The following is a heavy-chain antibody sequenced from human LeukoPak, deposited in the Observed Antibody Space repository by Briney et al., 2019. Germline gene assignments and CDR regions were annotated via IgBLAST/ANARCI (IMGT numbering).Heavy chain of an antibody. CDR2: IYFSGNT. CDR1: GFTFSSYA. J-gene: IGHJ4*02. V-gene: IGHV4-39*07. CDR3: ARHSSGWYEDDY. D-gene: IGHD6-19*01. Sequence: PGRSLRLSCAASGFTFSSYAMHWVRQPPGRGLEWIGSIYFSGNTYYNPSLKSRVTISIDTSNNEFSLRLTSVTAADTAVYYCARHSSGWYEDDYWGQGTLVTVSS.